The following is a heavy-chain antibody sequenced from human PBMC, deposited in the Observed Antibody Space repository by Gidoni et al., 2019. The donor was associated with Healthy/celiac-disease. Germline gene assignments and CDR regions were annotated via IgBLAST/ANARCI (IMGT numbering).Heavy chain of an antibody. J-gene: IGHJ4*02. V-gene: IGHV3-48*02. CDR1: GCPFSSYS. Sequence: VQLVESAGGLVEPGGSLRLSSAACGCPFSSYSMNGVRQAPGKGLVWVAYISSSSSTIYYADSVKGRFTSSRDNAKNSLYLQMNSLRDEDTAVYYCARGGPYGDYAHDWGQGTLVTVSS. D-gene: IGHD4-17*01. CDR2: ISSSSSTI. CDR3: ARGGPYGDYAHD.